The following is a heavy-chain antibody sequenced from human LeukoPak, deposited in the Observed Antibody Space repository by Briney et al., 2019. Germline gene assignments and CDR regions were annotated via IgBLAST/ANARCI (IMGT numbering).Heavy chain of an antibody. Sequence: ASAKVSCKASGYTFTSYGISWVRQAPGQGLEWMGWISAYNGNTNYAQKLQGRVTMTTDTSTSTAYMELRSLRSDDTAVYYCARDIAAAGHPQNFDYWGQGTLVTVSS. V-gene: IGHV1-18*01. CDR3: ARDIAAAGHPQNFDY. J-gene: IGHJ4*02. D-gene: IGHD6-13*01. CDR1: GYTFTSYG. CDR2: ISAYNGNT.